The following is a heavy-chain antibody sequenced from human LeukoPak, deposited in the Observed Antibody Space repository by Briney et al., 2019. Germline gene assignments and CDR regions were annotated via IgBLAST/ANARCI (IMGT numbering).Heavy chain of an antibody. CDR1: GFTFDNYA. D-gene: IGHD2-21*02. V-gene: IGHV3-9*01. J-gene: IGHJ4*02. CDR3: ARDGCGANCLPDF. CDR2: IGWNSDSI. Sequence: GGSLRLSCVASGFTFDNYAMHWVRQVPGKGLEWVSGIGWNSDSIVYADSVKGRFTISRDNAKNALYLQMNSLRAEDTAFYYCARDGCGANCLPDFWGQGTLVTVSS.